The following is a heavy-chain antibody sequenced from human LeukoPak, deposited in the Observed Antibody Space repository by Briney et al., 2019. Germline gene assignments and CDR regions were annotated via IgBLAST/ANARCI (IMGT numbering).Heavy chain of an antibody. V-gene: IGHV3-30*02. J-gene: IGHJ4*02. Sequence: PGGSLRLSCAASGFPFSTYGMHWVRQAPGKGLEWVAFIRYDGSNKSYSDSVKGRFTISRDNSKNTLYLQMNSLRVDHTVVYYCAPRVVVIAAPFDYWGQGTLVTVSS. CDR1: GFPFSTYG. CDR3: APRVVVIAAPFDY. CDR2: IRYDGSNK. D-gene: IGHD2-21*01.